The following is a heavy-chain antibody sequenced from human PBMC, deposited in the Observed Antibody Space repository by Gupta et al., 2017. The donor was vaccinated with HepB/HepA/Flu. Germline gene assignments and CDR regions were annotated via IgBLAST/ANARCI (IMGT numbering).Heavy chain of an antibody. CDR1: GYTFTDSY. CDR3: ATAITGRREIPYYYYYMDV. Sequence: EVQLVQSGAEVKKPGATVKISCKVSGYTFTDSYMHWVQQAPGKGLEWMGLVDPEDGETIYAEKFQGRVTITADTSTDTAYMELSSLRSEDTAVYYCATAITGRREIPYYYYYMDVWGKGTTVTVSS. V-gene: IGHV1-69-2*01. D-gene: IGHD1-26*01. CDR2: VDPEDGET. J-gene: IGHJ6*03.